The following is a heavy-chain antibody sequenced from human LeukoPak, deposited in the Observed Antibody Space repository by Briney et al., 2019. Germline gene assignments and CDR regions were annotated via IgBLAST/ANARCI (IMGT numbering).Heavy chain of an antibody. Sequence: PGGSLRLSCAASGFAVSSTYMNWVRQAPGKGLEWVSSISSSSSYIYYADSVKGRLTISRDNAKNSLYLQMNSLRAEDTAVYYCARDPTPRYCSGGSCYTHYGMDVWGQGTTVTVSS. J-gene: IGHJ6*02. CDR1: GFAVSSTY. CDR3: ARDPTPRYCSGGSCYTHYGMDV. D-gene: IGHD2-15*01. V-gene: IGHV3-21*01. CDR2: ISSSSSYI.